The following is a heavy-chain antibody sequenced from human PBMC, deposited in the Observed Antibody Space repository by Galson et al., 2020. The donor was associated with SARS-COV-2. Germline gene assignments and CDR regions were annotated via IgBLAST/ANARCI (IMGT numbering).Heavy chain of an antibody. CDR1: GFTFSSNY. J-gene: IGHJ6*02. Sequence: GESLKISCAASGFTFSSNYMSWVRQAPGKGLEWVSVIYSGGSTYYADSVKGRFTISRDNSKNTLYLQMNSLRAEDTAVYYCARDRRVRGVILYGMDVWGQGTTVTVSS. D-gene: IGHD3-10*01. V-gene: IGHV3-53*01. CDR2: IYSGGST. CDR3: ARDRRVRGVILYGMDV.